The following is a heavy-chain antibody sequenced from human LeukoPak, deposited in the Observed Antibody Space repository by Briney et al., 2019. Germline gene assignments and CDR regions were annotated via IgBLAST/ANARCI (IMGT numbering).Heavy chain of an antibody. D-gene: IGHD3-10*01. Sequence: GASVKVSCKASGYTFTSYGISWVRQAPGQGLEWMGWISAYNGNTNYAQKLQGRVTMTTDTSTSTAYMELRSLRSDDTAVYYCAXXXXXXXXXXLGAYGSGSYAWDYWGQGTLVTVSS. J-gene: IGHJ4*02. CDR3: AXXXXXXXXXXLGAYGSGSYAWDY. CDR2: ISAYNGNT. CDR1: GYTFTSYG. V-gene: IGHV1-18*01.